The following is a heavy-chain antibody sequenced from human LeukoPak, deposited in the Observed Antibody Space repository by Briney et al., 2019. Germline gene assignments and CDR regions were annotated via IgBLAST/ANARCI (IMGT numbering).Heavy chain of an antibody. D-gene: IGHD5-12*01. CDR1: GFTFSSYS. J-gene: IGHJ4*02. Sequence: PGGPLRLSCAASGFTFSSYSMNWVRQAPGKGLEWVSSISSSSSYIYYADSVEGRFTISRDNAKNSLYLRMNSLRAEDTAVYYCARDGYDYRTEDGYWGQGTLVTVSS. CDR2: ISSSSSYI. V-gene: IGHV3-21*01. CDR3: ARDGYDYRTEDGY.